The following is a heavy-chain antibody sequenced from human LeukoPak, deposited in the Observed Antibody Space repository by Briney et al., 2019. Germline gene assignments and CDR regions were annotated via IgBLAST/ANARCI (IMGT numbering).Heavy chain of an antibody. CDR3: ARDQAYYDFWSGYLDY. Sequence: GASVKVSCKASGYTFTSYGISWVRQAPGQGLEWMGWISAYNGNTNYAQKLQGRVTMTTDTSTSTAYMELRSLRSDDTALYYCARDQAYYDFWSGYLDYWGQGTLVTVSS. D-gene: IGHD3-3*01. J-gene: IGHJ4*02. CDR1: GYTFTSYG. V-gene: IGHV1-18*01. CDR2: ISAYNGNT.